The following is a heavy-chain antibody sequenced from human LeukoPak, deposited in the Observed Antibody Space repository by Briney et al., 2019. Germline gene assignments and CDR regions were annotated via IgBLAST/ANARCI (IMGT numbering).Heavy chain of an antibody. J-gene: IGHJ4*02. V-gene: IGHV3-21*04. D-gene: IGHD2-2*01. CDR1: GFTFSSYS. CDR2: ISSSSSYI. CDR3: ARQPAAMFTWAYYFDY. Sequence: GGSLRLSCAASGFTFSSYSMNWARQAPGKGLEWVSSISSSSSYIYYADSVKGRFTISRDNAKNLLYLQMNSLRAEDTAVYYCARQPAAMFTWAYYFDYWGQGTLVTVSS.